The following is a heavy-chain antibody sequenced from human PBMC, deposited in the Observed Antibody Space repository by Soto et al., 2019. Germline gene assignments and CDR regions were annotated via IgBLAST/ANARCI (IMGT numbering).Heavy chain of an antibody. J-gene: IGHJ3*02. CDR1: GYTFTDYY. CDR2: INPNSGAT. Sequence: ASVKVSCKASGYTFTDYYLHWVRQVPGQGLEWMGWINPNSGATKYVYEFQGRVTMTRDTSSSTAYMELRGLRSADTAVYYCTPSLAGKRGLQRSYAFDIWGQGTKVTVSS. V-gene: IGHV1-2*07. CDR3: TPSLAGKRGLQRSYAFDI. D-gene: IGHD1-1*01.